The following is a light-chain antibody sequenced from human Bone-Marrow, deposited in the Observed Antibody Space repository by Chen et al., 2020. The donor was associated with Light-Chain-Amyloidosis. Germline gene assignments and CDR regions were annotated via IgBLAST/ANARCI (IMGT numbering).Light chain of an antibody. CDR2: DDS. V-gene: IGLV3-21*02. J-gene: IGLJ3*02. CDR3: QVWDRSSDRPV. Sequence: SYVLTQPSSVSVAPGQTATIACGGNNIGSTSVHWYQQTPGQAPLLVVYDDSDRPSGIPERLSGSNSGNTATLTNSRVGDGDEADYYCQVWDRSSDRPVFGGGTKLTVL. CDR1: NIGSTS.